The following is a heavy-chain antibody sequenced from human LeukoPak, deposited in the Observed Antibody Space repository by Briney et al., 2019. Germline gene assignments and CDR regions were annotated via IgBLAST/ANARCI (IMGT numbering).Heavy chain of an antibody. CDR1: GGTYSSYA. V-gene: IGHV1-69*04. J-gene: IGHJ4*02. D-gene: IGHD3-22*01. CDR2: IIPILGIA. Sequence: VASVKVSCKASGGTYSSYAISWVRQAPGQGLEWMGRIIPILGIANYAQKFQGRVTITADKSTSTAYMELSSLRSEDTAVYYCARETRYYYDSSGYYAHYWGQGTLVTVSS. CDR3: ARETRYYYDSSGYYAHY.